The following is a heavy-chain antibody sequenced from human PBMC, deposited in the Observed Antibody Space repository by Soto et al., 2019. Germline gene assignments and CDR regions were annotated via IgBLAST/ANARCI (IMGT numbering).Heavy chain of an antibody. Sequence: QVQLVASGGGVVQPGGPLRLSCAASGFTFSSYAMRWVRQAPGKGLDWVAIVSYDGSNKYYAVSVKCRFTISRVNSKNTLDLQMKNLRAADTVVYYCASALYDGSGYGSGVDYWGQGTLVTVSS. V-gene: IGHV3-30-3*01. CDR1: GFTFSSYA. CDR2: VSYDGSNK. J-gene: IGHJ4*02. D-gene: IGHD3-22*01. CDR3: ASALYDGSGYGSGVDY.